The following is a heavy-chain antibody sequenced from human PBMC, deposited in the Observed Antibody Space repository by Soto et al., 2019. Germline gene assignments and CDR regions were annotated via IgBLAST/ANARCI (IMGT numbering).Heavy chain of an antibody. V-gene: IGHV3-23*01. CDR2: ISGSGGST. CDR3: XXXXXXXXXXXX. J-gene: IGHJ4*02. Sequence: EVQLLESGGGLVQPGGSLRLSCAASGFTFSSYAMSWVRXXXXXXLEWVSAISGSGGSTYYADSVKGRFTISRDNSKXXXYXXXXXXXXXXXXXXXXXXXXXXXXXXXXXXQGTLVTVSS. CDR1: GFTFSSYA.